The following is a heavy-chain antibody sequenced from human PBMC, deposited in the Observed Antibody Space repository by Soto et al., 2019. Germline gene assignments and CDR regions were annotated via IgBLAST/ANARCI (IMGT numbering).Heavy chain of an antibody. CDR2: IYYSGST. J-gene: IGHJ6*02. CDR1: GGSISSYY. CDR3: ARELISSSWDRNYYYYGMDA. Sequence: PSETLSLTCTVSGGSISSYYWSWIRQPPGKGLEWIGYIYYSGSTNYNPSLKSRVTISVDTSKNQFSLKLSSVTAADTAVYYCARELISSSWDRNYYYYGMDAWGQGTTVTVSS. V-gene: IGHV4-59*01. D-gene: IGHD6-13*01.